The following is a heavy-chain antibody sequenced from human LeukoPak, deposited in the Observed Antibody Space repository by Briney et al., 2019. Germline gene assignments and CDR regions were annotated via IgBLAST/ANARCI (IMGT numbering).Heavy chain of an antibody. CDR3: AKGDYSTGGYLDY. V-gene: IGHV3-23*01. D-gene: IGHD4-11*01. CDR1: GFTFSSYA. J-gene: IGHJ4*02. Sequence: GGSLRLSCAASGFTFSSYAMSWVRQAPGKGLECVSAISGSRGSTYYADSVKGRFTISRDNSKNKLYLQMKSLRTEDTAVYYCAKGDYSTGGYLDYRGQGTLVTVSS. CDR2: ISGSRGST.